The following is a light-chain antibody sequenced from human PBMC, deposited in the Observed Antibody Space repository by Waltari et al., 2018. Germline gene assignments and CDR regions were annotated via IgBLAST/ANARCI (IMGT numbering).Light chain of an antibody. Sequence: QSALTQPASVSGSPGQSITISCTGTSSDVGGYNYVSWYQHHPGKVPKLIIFDVRKRPSGVSNRFSGSKSGNTASLTVSGLQTEDEADYYCSSFTTSSTVVFGGGTKLTVL. CDR2: DVR. CDR3: SSFTTSSTVV. V-gene: IGLV2-14*03. CDR1: SSDVGGYNY. J-gene: IGLJ2*01.